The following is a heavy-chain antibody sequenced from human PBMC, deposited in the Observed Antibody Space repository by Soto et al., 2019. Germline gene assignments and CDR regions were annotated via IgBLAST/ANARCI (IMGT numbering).Heavy chain of an antibody. Sequence: SETLSLTCTVSGGSISSGDYYWRWIRQPPGKGLEWIGYIYYSGTTYNNPSLTSRVTISVDTSNNQFSLKLSSVSAADTAVYYCARGPSGDKVDYWGQGTLVTVSS. J-gene: IGHJ4*02. CDR2: IYYSGTT. V-gene: IGHV4-30-4*01. D-gene: IGHD7-27*01. CDR1: GGSISSGDYY. CDR3: ARGPSGDKVDY.